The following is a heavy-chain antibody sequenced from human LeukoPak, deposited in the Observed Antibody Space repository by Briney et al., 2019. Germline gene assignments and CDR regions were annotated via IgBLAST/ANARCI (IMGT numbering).Heavy chain of an antibody. J-gene: IGHJ4*02. CDR1: GGSISSYY. Sequence: PSEXXSLTCTVSGGSISSYYWSWIRQPPGKGLEGIGYIYYSGSTNYNPSLKSRGTISVDTSKNQFSLKLSSVTAADTAVYYCARGRTTVGYWGQGTLVTVSS. D-gene: IGHD4-23*01. V-gene: IGHV4-59*01. CDR3: ARGRTTVGY. CDR2: IYYSGST.